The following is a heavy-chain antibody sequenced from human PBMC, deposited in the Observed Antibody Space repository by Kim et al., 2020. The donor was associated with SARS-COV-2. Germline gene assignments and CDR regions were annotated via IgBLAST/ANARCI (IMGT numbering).Heavy chain of an antibody. J-gene: IGHJ6*01. CDR3: AKDVWDYSGMDA. D-gene: IGHD1-26*01. V-gene: IGHV3-23*02. Sequence: HGGSLKGGLTIAQDTAKNTVYLQMHSLRAEDTAVYYCAKDVWDYSGMDAWGPGTTVTVSS.